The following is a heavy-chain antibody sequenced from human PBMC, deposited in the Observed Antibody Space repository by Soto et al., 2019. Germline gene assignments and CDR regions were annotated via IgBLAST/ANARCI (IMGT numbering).Heavy chain of an antibody. CDR2: ISGSGANA. CDR1: GFSFSNYA. D-gene: IGHD3-3*01. V-gene: IGHV3-23*01. CDR3: ARAAFGILRYYFDF. Sequence: GGSLRLSCAASGFSFSNYAVAWVRRTPGKGLEWVSDISGSGANAHYADSVKGRFTISRDSSKNTLYLQMNSLRAEDTAVYYCARAAFGILRYYFDFWGQGALVTVSS. J-gene: IGHJ4*02.